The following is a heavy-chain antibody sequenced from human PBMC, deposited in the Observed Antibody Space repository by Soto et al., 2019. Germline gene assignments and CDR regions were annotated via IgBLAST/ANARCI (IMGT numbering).Heavy chain of an antibody. CDR3: ARSRWYSSGWYIGFDY. CDR2: IKQDGSEK. Sequence: GGSLRLSCAASGFTFSSYWMSWVRQAPGKGLEWVANIKQDGSEKYYVDSVKGRFTISRDNAKNSLYLQMNSLRAEDTAVYYSARSRWYSSGWYIGFDYWGQGTLVTVPP. V-gene: IGHV3-7*05. J-gene: IGHJ4*02. D-gene: IGHD6-19*01. CDR1: GFTFSSYW.